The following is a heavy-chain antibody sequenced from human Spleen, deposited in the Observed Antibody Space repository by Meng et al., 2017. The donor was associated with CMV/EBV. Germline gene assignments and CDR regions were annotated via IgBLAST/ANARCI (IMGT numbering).Heavy chain of an antibody. CDR2: TSVYNRNT. CDR3: ARSITIFQIDY. CDR1: GYTFTSFG. Sequence: ASVKVSCKTSGYTFTSFGISWVRQAPGQGPEWVGWTSVYNRNTTYAQRFQGRVTLTTDRFTSTAYMELRSLRYDDTAIYYCARSITIFQIDYWGQGTLVTVSS. V-gene: IGHV1-18*01. J-gene: IGHJ4*02. D-gene: IGHD3-3*01.